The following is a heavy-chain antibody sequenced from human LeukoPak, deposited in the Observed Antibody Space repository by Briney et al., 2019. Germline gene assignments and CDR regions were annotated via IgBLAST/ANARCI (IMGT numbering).Heavy chain of an antibody. D-gene: IGHD2-21*02. CDR1: GGSISSYY. V-gene: IGHV4-4*07. CDR3: VRDSPLVTAYYYYGMDV. J-gene: IGHJ6*02. Sequence: SETLSLTCTVSGGSISSYYWSWIRQPAGKGLEWIGRIYTSGSTNYNPSLKSRVTMSVDTSKNQFSLKLSSVTAADTAVYYCVRDSPLVTAYYYYGMDVWGQGTTVTVSS. CDR2: IYTSGST.